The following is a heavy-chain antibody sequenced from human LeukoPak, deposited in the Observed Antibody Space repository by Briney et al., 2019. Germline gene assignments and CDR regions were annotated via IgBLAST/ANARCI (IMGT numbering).Heavy chain of an antibody. CDR3: ARDLYDSSESAFDI. D-gene: IGHD3-22*01. Sequence: GRSLRLSCAASGFTFSNYAMHWVRQAPGKGLEWVAVISYDGSNKYYADSVKGRFTISRDNSKNTLYLQVNSLRAEDTAVYYCARDLYDSSESAFDIWGQGTMVTVSS. J-gene: IGHJ3*02. V-gene: IGHV3-30-3*01. CDR1: GFTFSNYA. CDR2: ISYDGSNK.